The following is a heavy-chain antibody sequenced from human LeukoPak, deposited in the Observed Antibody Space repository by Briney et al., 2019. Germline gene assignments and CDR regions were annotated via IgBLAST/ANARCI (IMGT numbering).Heavy chain of an antibody. CDR1: GYTFTNYH. CDR3: ARTTSLTASGYDY. D-gene: IGHD4-17*01. V-gene: IGHV1-8*03. Sequence: ASVKVSCKASGYTFTNYHINWVRQAPGQGLEWMGWISPNTGDRGYAQKFQGRVSITSDTSISTAYMELGSPRSEDTAVYLCARTTSLTASGYDYWGQGTLVTVSS. J-gene: IGHJ4*02. CDR2: ISPNTGDR.